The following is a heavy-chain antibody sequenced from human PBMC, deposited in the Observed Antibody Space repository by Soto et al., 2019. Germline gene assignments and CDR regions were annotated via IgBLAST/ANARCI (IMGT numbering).Heavy chain of an antibody. Sequence: SETLSLTCSVSGDSISTVDYFWAWIRQPPGQALEYIGYIYKSATTYYNPSFEGRVAISLDTSKSQFSLNVTSVTAADTAGYFCARGRYCLTGRCFPNWFDSWGQGTLVTVSS. J-gene: IGHJ5*01. D-gene: IGHD2-15*01. CDR3: ARGRYCLTGRCFPNWFDS. CDR2: IYKSATT. CDR1: GDSISTVDYF. V-gene: IGHV4-30-4*08.